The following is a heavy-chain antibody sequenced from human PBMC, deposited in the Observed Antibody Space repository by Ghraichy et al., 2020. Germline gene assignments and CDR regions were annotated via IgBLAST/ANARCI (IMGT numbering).Heavy chain of an antibody. Sequence: SGPTLVKPTQTLTLTCTFSGFSLSTSGVGVGWIRQPPGKSLEWLALIYWDDDKRYSPSLKSRLTITKDTSKNQVVLTMTNMYPVDTATYYCAHSEILPPPYCSGGSCTDDAFDIWGQGTMVTVSS. V-gene: IGHV2-5*02. J-gene: IGHJ3*02. D-gene: IGHD2-15*01. CDR1: GFSLSTSGVG. CDR3: AHSEILPPPYCSGGSCTDDAFDI. CDR2: IYWDDDK.